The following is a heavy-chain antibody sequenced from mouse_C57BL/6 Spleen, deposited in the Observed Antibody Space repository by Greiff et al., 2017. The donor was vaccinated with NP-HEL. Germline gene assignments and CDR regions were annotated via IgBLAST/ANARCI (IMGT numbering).Heavy chain of an antibody. CDR3: ARGFHYYGSSYQYYYAMDY. CDR2: ISSGSSTI. Sequence: EVMLVESGGGLVKPGGSLKLSCAASGFTFSDYGMHWVRQAPEKGLEWVAYISSGSSTIYYADTVKGRFTISRDNAKNTLFLQMTSLRSEDTAMYYCARGFHYYGSSYQYYYAMDYWGQGTSVTVSS. D-gene: IGHD1-1*01. CDR1: GFTFSDYG. V-gene: IGHV5-17*01. J-gene: IGHJ4*01.